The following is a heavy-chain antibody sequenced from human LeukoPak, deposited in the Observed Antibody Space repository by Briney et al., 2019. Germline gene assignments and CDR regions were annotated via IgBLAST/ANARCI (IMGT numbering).Heavy chain of an antibody. Sequence: GGSLRLSCAASGFTVSSNYMSWVRQAPGKGLEWVSAISGSGGSTYYADSVKGRFTISRDNSKNTLYLQMNSLRAEDTAVYYCAKKALGVYYGDYPYFDYWGQGTLVTVSS. CDR3: AKKALGVYYGDYPYFDY. J-gene: IGHJ4*02. V-gene: IGHV3-23*01. D-gene: IGHD4-17*01. CDR2: ISGSGGST. CDR1: GFTVSSNY.